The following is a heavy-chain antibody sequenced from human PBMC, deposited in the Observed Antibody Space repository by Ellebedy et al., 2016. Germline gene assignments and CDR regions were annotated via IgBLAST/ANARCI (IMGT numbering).Heavy chain of an antibody. D-gene: IGHD6-19*01. Sequence: GESLKISXAASGFTFSSYGMHWVRQAPGKGLEWVAVISYDGSNKYYADSVKGRFTISRDNSKNTLYLQMNSLRAEDTAVYYCAKRRGLYSSGWHYFDYWGQGTLVTVSS. V-gene: IGHV3-30*18. CDR2: ISYDGSNK. CDR1: GFTFSSYG. CDR3: AKRRGLYSSGWHYFDY. J-gene: IGHJ4*02.